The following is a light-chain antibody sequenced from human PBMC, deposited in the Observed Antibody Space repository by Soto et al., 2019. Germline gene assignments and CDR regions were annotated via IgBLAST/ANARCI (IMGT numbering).Light chain of an antibody. CDR1: QSVSSN. CDR3: QQYNNWPIYT. V-gene: IGKV3-15*01. Sequence: EIVMTQSPATLSVSPGERATLSCRASQSVSSNLAWFQQKPGQAPRLLIYGASTRATGVPARFSGSGSGTEFTLTITSLQSEDSAVYHCQQYNNWPIYTFGQGTKLEIK. CDR2: GAS. J-gene: IGKJ2*01.